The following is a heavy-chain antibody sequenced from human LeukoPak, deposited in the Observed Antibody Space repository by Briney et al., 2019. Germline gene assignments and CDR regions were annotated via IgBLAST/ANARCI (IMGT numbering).Heavy chain of an antibody. CDR2: ISDDGSNK. J-gene: IGHJ4*02. Sequence: PGSSLRLSCAASGFXFSNYAIHWVRQAPGKGLMWVAVISDDGSNKYYGDSVKGRFTISRDNSKNTVYLQMNSLSAEDTAVYYCAKDRYSSGWYSDFDYWGQGTLVTVSS. D-gene: IGHD6-19*01. CDR1: GFXFSNYA. CDR3: AKDRYSSGWYSDFDY. V-gene: IGHV3-30*18.